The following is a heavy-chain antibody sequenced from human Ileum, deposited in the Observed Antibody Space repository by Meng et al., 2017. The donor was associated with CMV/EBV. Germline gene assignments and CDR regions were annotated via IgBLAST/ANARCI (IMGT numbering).Heavy chain of an antibody. V-gene: IGHV4-39*07. CDR2: IFDSGSA. CDR3: VRDHGSSSWFFY. D-gene: IGHD6-13*01. Sequence: QLQESGPGLVKPSETLSLTCTASGGSVNRNTYYWGWIRQPPGKSLEWIGTIFDSGSAFYNPSLQSRVSVSIDMSMNQLSLSLSSVTAADTAVYYCVRDHGSSSWFFYWGQGTLVTVSS. CDR1: GGSVNRNTYY. J-gene: IGHJ4*02.